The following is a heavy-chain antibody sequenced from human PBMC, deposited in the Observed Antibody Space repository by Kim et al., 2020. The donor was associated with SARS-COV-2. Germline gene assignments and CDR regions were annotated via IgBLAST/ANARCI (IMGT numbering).Heavy chain of an antibody. D-gene: IGHD6-19*01. CDR3: ARAGIAVAGQGSWYFQH. Sequence: SVKVSCKASGGTFSSYAISWVRQAPGQGLEWMGGIIPIFGTANYAQKFQGRVTITADESTSTAYMELSSLRSEDTAVYYCARAGIAVAGQGSWYFQHWGQGTLVTVSS. J-gene: IGHJ1*01. CDR1: GGTFSSYA. V-gene: IGHV1-69*13. CDR2: IIPIFGTA.